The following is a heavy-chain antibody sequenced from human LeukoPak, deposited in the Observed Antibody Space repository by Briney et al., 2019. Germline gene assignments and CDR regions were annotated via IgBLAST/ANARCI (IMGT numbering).Heavy chain of an antibody. CDR2: ISYDGSDK. D-gene: IGHD6-13*01. Sequence: PGGSLRLSCEASGFTYSTYGMHWVRQAPGKGLEWVALISYDGSDKNYADSVKGRFTISRDNSKSTLYLQMDSLSGDDAAVYYCAKAVGSISWSFDYWGQGTLVTVSS. CDR3: AKAVGSISWSFDY. V-gene: IGHV3-30*18. J-gene: IGHJ4*02. CDR1: GFTYSTYG.